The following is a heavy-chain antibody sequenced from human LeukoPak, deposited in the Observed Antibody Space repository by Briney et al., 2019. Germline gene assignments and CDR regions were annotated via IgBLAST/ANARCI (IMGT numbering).Heavy chain of an antibody. Sequence: SETLSLTCAVSGGSINSGDYSWNWIRQPPGKGLEWLGYISHSGRTYYNPSLKSRVTISVDTSKNQFSLKLSSVTAADTAVYYCARGGGDFWSGYFSDYYMDVWGKGTTVTVSS. D-gene: IGHD3-3*01. CDR2: ISHSGRT. CDR3: ARGGGDFWSGYFSDYYMDV. CDR1: GGSINSGDYS. V-gene: IGHV4-30-2*05. J-gene: IGHJ6*03.